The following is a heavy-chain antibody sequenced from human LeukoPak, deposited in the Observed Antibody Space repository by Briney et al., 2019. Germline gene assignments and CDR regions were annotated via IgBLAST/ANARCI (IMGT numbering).Heavy chain of an antibody. Sequence: GGSLRLSCAASGLTFNSYWMSWVRQAPGKGLEWVSVIYSGGSTYYADSVKGRFTISRDNSKNTLYLQMNSLRAEDTAVYYCALEYYYDSSGYPGYWGQGTLVTVSS. D-gene: IGHD3-22*01. CDR2: IYSGGST. J-gene: IGHJ4*02. V-gene: IGHV3-53*01. CDR1: GLTFNSYW. CDR3: ALEYYYDSSGYPGY.